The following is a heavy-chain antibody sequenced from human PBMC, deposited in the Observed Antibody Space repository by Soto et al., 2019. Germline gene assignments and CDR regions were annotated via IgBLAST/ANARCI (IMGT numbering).Heavy chain of an antibody. D-gene: IGHD3-16*02. CDR2: ISSSSSYI. Sequence: GGSLRLSCAASGFTFSSYSMNWVRQAPGKGLEWVSSISSSSSYIYYADSVKGRFTISRDNAKNSLYLQMNSLRAEDTAVYYCARDKEFVVEKDLGELSPILWGQGTLVTVSS. CDR3: ARDKEFVVEKDLGELSPIL. J-gene: IGHJ4*02. V-gene: IGHV3-21*01. CDR1: GFTFSSYS.